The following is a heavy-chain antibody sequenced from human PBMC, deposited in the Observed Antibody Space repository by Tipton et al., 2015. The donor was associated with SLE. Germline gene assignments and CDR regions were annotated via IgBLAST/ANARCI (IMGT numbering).Heavy chain of an antibody. CDR1: GFTFSSYA. CDR2: ISYDGSNK. D-gene: IGHD3-3*01. V-gene: IGHV3-30*04. CDR3: ARDYDFWSGYYGYFDY. Sequence: SLRLSCAASGFTFSSYAMHWVRQAPGKGLEWVAVISYDGSNKYYADSVKGRFTISRDNSKNTLYLQMNSLRAEDTAVYYCARDYDFWSGYYGYFDYWSQGTLITVSS. J-gene: IGHJ4*02.